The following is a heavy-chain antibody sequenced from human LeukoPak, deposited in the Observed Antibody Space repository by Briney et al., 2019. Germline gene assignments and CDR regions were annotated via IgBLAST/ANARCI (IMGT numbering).Heavy chain of an antibody. J-gene: IGHJ3*02. CDR3: ARDGSIFGVVNKQSAFDI. CDR2: IIPIFGTA. Sequence: ASVKVSCKASGGTFSSYAISWVRQAPGQGLEWIGGIIPIFGTANYAQKFQGRVTITSDESTSTAYMELSSLRSEDTAVYYCARDGSIFGVVNKQSAFDIWGQGTMVTVSS. CDR1: GGTFSSYA. V-gene: IGHV1-69*13. D-gene: IGHD3-3*01.